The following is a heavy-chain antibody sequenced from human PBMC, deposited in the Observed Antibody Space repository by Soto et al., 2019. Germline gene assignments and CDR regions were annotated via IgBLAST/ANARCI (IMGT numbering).Heavy chain of an antibody. CDR1: GFTFSSYA. V-gene: IGHV3-30-3*01. D-gene: IGHD1-26*01. CDR2: ISYDGSNK. Sequence: QVQLVESGGGVVQPGRSLRLSCAASGFTFSSYAMHWVRQAPGKRLEWVAVISYDGSNKYYADSVKGRFTISRDNSKNTLYLQMNRLRAEDRAVYYCARSRGAYYYYGRDVGGQGTTVTVSS. J-gene: IGHJ6*02. CDR3: ARSRGAYYYYGRDV.